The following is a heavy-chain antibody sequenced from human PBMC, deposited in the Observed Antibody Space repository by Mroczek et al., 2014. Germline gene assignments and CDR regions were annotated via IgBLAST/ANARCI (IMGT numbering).Heavy chain of an antibody. CDR3: AKARMQWLELPPFQH. D-gene: IGHD6-19*01. CDR1: GFTFSSYG. Sequence: VQLLESGGGVVQPGRSLRLSCAASGFTFSSYGMHWVRQAPGKGLEWVAVISYDGSNKYYADSVKGRFTISRDNSKNTLYLQMNSLRAEDTAVYYCAKARMQWLELPPFQHWGQGTLVTVSS. V-gene: IGHV3-30*18. CDR2: ISYDGSNK. J-gene: IGHJ1*01.